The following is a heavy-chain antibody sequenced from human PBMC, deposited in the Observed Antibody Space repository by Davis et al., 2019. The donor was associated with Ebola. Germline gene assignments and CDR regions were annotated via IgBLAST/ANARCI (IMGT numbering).Heavy chain of an antibody. D-gene: IGHD3-22*01. Sequence: PGGSLRLSCAASGFTFSDYYMSWIRQAPGKGLAWVSYISSRGYSIYYADSVKGRFTISRDNAKNSLYLQMNSLRADDTAVYYCTRDRDYYDRSSYHPRGWFDRWGQGTLVIVSS. CDR1: GFTFSDYY. J-gene: IGHJ5*02. CDR2: ISSRGYSI. CDR3: TRDRDYYDRSSYHPRGWFDR. V-gene: IGHV3-11*04.